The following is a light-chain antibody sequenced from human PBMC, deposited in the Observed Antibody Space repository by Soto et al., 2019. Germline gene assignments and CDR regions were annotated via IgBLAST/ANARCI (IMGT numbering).Light chain of an antibody. CDR1: SGHSNYD. V-gene: IGLV4-69*01. Sequence: QPVLTQSPSASASLGASVKVTCTLSSGHSNYDIAWHQQQPEKGPRYLMKVNSDGSHRKGDGIPDRFSGSSSGAERYLTIPSLQSEDEADYYCQTWGSGNWVFGGGTKLTVL. J-gene: IGLJ3*02. CDR3: QTWGSGNWV. CDR2: VNSDGSH.